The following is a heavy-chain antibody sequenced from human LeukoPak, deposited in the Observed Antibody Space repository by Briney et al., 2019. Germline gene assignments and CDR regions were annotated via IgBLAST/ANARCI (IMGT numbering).Heavy chain of an antibody. CDR2: ISSSSSYI. J-gene: IGHJ5*02. V-gene: IGHV3-21*01. D-gene: IGHD6-6*01. CDR1: GLTFSSYS. CDR3: ARDQIAARPDEFDP. Sequence: GGSLRLSCAASGLTFSSYSMNWVRQAPGKGLEWVSSISSSSSYIYYADSVKGRFTISRDNAKNSLYLQMNSLRAEDTAVYYCARDQIAARPDEFDPWGQGTLVTVSS.